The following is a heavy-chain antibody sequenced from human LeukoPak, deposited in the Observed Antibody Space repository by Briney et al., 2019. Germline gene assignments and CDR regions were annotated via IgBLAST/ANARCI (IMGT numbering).Heavy chain of an antibody. CDR1: GGSIRSGGYS. CDR2: IYYSGST. Sequence: SEILSLTCTVSGGSIRSGGYSWSWIRQHPGKGLEWIGYIYYSGSTYYNPSLKSRVTISVDTSKNQFSLKLSSVTAADTAVYYCARVVVGLYYFDYWGQGTLVTVSS. V-gene: IGHV4-31*03. J-gene: IGHJ4*02. D-gene: IGHD3-22*01. CDR3: ARVVVGLYYFDY.